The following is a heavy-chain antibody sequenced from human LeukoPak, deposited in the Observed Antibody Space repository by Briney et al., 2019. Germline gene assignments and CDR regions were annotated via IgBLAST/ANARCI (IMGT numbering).Heavy chain of an antibody. CDR2: IDTKGTRT. Sequence: GGSLRLSCAASGFILSNCAMTWVRQAPGKGLEWVSGIDTKGTRTCYADSVKGRFTISRDNSKNTLFLQMNSLRAEDTAVYYCVKEVVATIPPLWGQGTLVTVSS. D-gene: IGHD5-12*01. CDR3: VKEVVATIPPL. CDR1: GFILSNCA. V-gene: IGHV3-23*01. J-gene: IGHJ4*02.